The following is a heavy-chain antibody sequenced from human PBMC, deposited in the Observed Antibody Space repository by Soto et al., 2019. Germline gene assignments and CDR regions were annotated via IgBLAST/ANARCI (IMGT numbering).Heavy chain of an antibody. V-gene: IGHV3-73*01. Sequence: PEGSVRHSCAAAGYTFCGSAMHWVRLASEDGLEWVGRIRSKANRYGTAYAASVKGRFTISSDNSKNTPYLPMSSLKTEDQAVYYCTRHTAAGRRGFYYNSGMDVWGHGATVTVSS. D-gene: IGHD6-13*01. J-gene: IGHJ6*02. CDR2: IRSKANRYGT. CDR3: TRHTAAGRRGFYYNSGMDV. CDR1: GYTFCGSA.